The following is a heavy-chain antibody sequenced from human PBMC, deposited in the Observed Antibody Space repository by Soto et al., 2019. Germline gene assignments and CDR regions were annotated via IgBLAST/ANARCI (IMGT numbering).Heavy chain of an antibody. J-gene: IGHJ4*02. CDR3: ARDRGHSSSWDYFDY. CDR1: GGTFSSYT. D-gene: IGHD6-13*01. Sequence: ASVKVSCKASGGTFSSYTISWVRQAPGQGLEWLGIINPSGGSTSYAQKFRGRVTMTRDTSTSTVYMELSSLRSEDTAVYYCARDRGHSSSWDYFDYWGLGTLVTVSS. CDR2: INPSGGST. V-gene: IGHV1-46*01.